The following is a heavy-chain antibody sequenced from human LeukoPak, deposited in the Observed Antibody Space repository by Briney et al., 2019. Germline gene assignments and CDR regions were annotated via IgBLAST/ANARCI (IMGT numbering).Heavy chain of an antibody. Sequence: GGSLRLSCAASGFTFTSYGMHWVRQAPGKGLEWVAFIRYDGSSKYYADSVKGRFTISRDNSKNTLYLQMNSLRAEDTAVYYCAKDPYHVVTDHFDYWGQGTLVTVSS. D-gene: IGHD3-22*01. J-gene: IGHJ4*02. V-gene: IGHV3-30*02. CDR3: AKDPYHVVTDHFDY. CDR1: GFTFTSYG. CDR2: IRYDGSSK.